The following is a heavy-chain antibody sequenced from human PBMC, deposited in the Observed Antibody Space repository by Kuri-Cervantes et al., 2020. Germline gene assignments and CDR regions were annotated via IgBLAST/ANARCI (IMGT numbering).Heavy chain of an antibody. CDR3: VRGREDGGGAV. CDR2: ISWNSGSI. Sequence: SLKISCAASGFTFDDYAMHWVRQTPGKGLEWVSGISWNSGSIGYADSVKGRFTISRDNAKNSLYLQMNSLRAEDTAIYYCVRGREDGGGAVWGQGSLVTVSS. D-gene: IGHD2-21*01. V-gene: IGHV3-9*01. CDR1: GFTFDDYA. J-gene: IGHJ4*02.